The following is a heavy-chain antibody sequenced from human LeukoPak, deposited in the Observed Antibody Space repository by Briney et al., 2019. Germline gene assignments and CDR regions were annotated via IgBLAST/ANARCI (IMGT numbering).Heavy chain of an antibody. V-gene: IGHV3-72*01. CDR2: SRDRAKSYTT. J-gene: IGHJ4*02. CDR1: GFTFSDHY. CDR3: SRDATGDH. Sequence: GGSLRLSCAVSGFTFSDHYMDWVRQAPGKGLEWVGRSRDRAKSYTTDYAASVKGRFTISRDDSKSTLYLQMNSLETEDTAVYYCSRDATGDHWGQGTLVSVSS.